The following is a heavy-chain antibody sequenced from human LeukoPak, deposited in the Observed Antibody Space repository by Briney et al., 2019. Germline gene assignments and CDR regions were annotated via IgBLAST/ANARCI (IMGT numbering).Heavy chain of an antibody. CDR3: ARKPIMVYATDGDYYYYMDV. Sequence: GGSLRLSCAASGFTFSSYWMHWVRQAPGKGLVWVSRINSDGSSTSYADSVKGRFTISRDNAKNSLYLQMNSLRAEDTAVYYCARKPIMVYATDGDYYYYMDVWGKGTTVTVSS. J-gene: IGHJ6*03. V-gene: IGHV3-74*01. CDR2: INSDGSST. CDR1: GFTFSSYW. D-gene: IGHD2-8*01.